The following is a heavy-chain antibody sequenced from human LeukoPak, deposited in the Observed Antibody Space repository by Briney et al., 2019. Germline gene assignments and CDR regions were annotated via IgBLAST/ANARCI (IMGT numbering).Heavy chain of an antibody. Sequence: SETLSLTCIVSGGSISSHYWTWIRQPPGKRLEWVGYISYSGSTSYNPSLKSRVTISVDTSKNQFSLKLSSVTAADTAVYYCARRDDAFDIWGQGTMVAVSS. V-gene: IGHV4-59*11. CDR1: GGSISSHY. CDR3: ARRDDAFDI. CDR2: ISYSGST. J-gene: IGHJ3*02.